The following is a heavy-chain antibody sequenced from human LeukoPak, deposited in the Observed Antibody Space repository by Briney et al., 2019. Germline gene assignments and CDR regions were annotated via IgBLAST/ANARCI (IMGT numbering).Heavy chain of an antibody. CDR2: IGTAGDP. CDR3: ARVAKERVGGVYYFDY. D-gene: IGHD1-1*01. CDR1: GFTFSDYD. Sequence: GGSLRLSCAASGFTFSDYDMHWVRQPTGKGLEWVAAIGTAGDPYYTGSVKGRFTISRENAKNSLYLQMNSLRAGDTAVYYCARVAKERVGGVYYFDYWGQGTLVTVSS. J-gene: IGHJ4*02. V-gene: IGHV3-13*05.